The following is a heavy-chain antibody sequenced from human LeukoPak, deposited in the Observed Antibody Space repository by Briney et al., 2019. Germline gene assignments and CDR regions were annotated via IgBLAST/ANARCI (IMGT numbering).Heavy chain of an antibody. D-gene: IGHD2-21*02. V-gene: IGHV1-2*06. Sequence: ASVKVSCKASGYTFTAYYIHWVRQAPGQGLEWMGRINPNSGGTNYAQQFQGRVTMTRDTSISTAYMELSRLRSDDTAVYYCAREVVTAFDYWGQGTLVTVSS. CDR3: AREVVTAFDY. CDR1: GYTFTAYY. J-gene: IGHJ4*02. CDR2: INPNSGGT.